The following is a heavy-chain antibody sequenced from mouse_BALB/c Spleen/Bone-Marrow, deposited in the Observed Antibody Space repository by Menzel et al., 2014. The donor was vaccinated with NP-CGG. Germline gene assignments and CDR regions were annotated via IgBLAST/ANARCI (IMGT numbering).Heavy chain of an antibody. V-gene: IGHV2-6-7*01. CDR3: AREKYGNYYAMGY. Sequence: RSGGPSIECPLQMYSLTGFSKRWMHKPPGPAPGKLGGVGGDGTTDYNSALKSRLSINKDNSKSQVFLKMNSLQAGDTARYYCAREKYGNYYAMGYWGQGTSVTVSS. CDR1: MYSLTGFS. D-gene: IGHD2-10*02. J-gene: IGHJ4*01. CDR2: VGGDGTT.